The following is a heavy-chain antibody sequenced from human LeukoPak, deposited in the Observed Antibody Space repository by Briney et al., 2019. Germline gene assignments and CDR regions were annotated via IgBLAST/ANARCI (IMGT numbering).Heavy chain of an antibody. CDR3: AKSPRDGYNLFDY. V-gene: IGHV3-23*01. Sequence: GGSLRLSCAASGFTFSSYAMSWVRQAPGKGLEWVSTVGSNGGSTWYADSVKGRFTISRDNSKNTQYLQMNSLRAEDTAVYYCAKSPRDGYNLFDYWGQGTLVTVSS. J-gene: IGHJ4*02. CDR1: GFTFSSYA. D-gene: IGHD5-24*01. CDR2: VGSNGGST.